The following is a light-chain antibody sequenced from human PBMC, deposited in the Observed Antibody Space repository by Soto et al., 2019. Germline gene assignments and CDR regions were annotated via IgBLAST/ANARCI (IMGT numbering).Light chain of an antibody. Sequence: QSVLTQTPSVSAAPRQRVTISCSGSSSNIGNNGVSWYQQLPGKAPKLLIYYDDLLPSGVSDRFSGSKSGTSASPAIGGLQSEDEADYYCAAWDDSLNGLVFGGGTKVTVL. CDR3: AAWDDSLNGLV. J-gene: IGLJ3*02. CDR1: SSNIGNNG. CDR2: YDD. V-gene: IGLV1-36*01.